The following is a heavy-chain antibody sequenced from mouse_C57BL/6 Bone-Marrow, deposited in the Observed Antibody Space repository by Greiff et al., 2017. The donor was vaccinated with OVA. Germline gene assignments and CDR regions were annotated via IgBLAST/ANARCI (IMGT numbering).Heavy chain of an antibody. CDR3: ARHPPYGNYAMDY. D-gene: IGHD2-1*01. CDR2: IWSDGST. V-gene: IGHV2-6-1*01. J-gene: IGHJ4*01. Sequence: QVQLQQSGPGLVAPSQSLSITCTVSGFSLTSYGVHWVRQPPGKGLEWLVVIWSDGSTTYNSALKSRLSISKGNSKSQVFLKMNSLQTDDTAMYYCARHPPYGNYAMDYWGQGTSVTVSS. CDR1: GFSLTSYG.